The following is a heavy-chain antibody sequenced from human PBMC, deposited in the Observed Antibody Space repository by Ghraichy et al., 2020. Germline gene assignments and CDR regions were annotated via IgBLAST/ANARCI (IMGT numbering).Heavy chain of an antibody. CDR3: ARVGNGYYGYFDS. Sequence: SQTLSLTCTVSGGSISSYYWSWIRQPPGKGLEWIGYIYYSGSTNYKPSLKSRVTISVDTSKNQFSLKLSSVTAADTAVYYCARVGNGYYGYFDSWGQGTLVTVSS. V-gene: IGHV4-59*01. D-gene: IGHD3-3*01. J-gene: IGHJ4*02. CDR2: IYYSGST. CDR1: GGSISSYY.